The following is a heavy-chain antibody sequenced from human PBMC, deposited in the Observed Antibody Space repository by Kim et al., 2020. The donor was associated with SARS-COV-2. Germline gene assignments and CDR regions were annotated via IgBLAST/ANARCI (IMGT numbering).Heavy chain of an antibody. J-gene: IGHJ4*02. CDR3: ARCLRSSPNFDY. Sequence: YYNPSIKSRVTISVDTPKNRFSLKLSSVTAADTAVYYGARCLRSSPNFDYWGQGTLVTVSS. V-gene: IGHV4-31*02. D-gene: IGHD4-17*01.